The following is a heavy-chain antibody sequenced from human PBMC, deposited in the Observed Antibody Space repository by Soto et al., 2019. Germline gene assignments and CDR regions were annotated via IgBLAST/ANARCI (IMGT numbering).Heavy chain of an antibody. D-gene: IGHD1-26*01. CDR3: ANGHVAATSVADF. CDR1: GFKFNTYA. J-gene: IGHJ4*02. Sequence: GGSLRLSCAASGFKFNTYAMNWFRQAPGKGVEWVWSIGGNGGSTYYADSVKGRLTISRDNSRNTLHLQMKGLRVDDTAVYYCANGHVAATSVADFWGQGTLVTVSS. V-gene: IGHV3-23*01. CDR2: IGGNGGST.